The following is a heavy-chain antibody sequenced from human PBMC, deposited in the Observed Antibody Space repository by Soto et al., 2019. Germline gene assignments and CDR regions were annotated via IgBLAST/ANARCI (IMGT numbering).Heavy chain of an antibody. J-gene: IGHJ6*02. CDR2: IIPIFGTA. CDR1: GGTFSSYA. Sequence: SVKVSCKASGGTFSSYAISWVRQAPGQGLEWMGGIIPIFGTANYAQKFQGRVTITADESTSTAYMELSSLRSEDTAVYYCARPRARITIFGVVIIRNYYYGMDVWGQGTTVTVSS. D-gene: IGHD3-3*01. CDR3: ARPRARITIFGVVIIRNYYYGMDV. V-gene: IGHV1-69*13.